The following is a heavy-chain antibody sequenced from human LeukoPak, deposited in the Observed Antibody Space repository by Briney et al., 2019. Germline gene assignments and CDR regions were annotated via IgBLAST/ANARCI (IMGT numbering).Heavy chain of an antibody. CDR2: IHTSGST. CDR1: GGSFSSGSYY. V-gene: IGHV4-61*02. CDR3: ARGLRITMIVVVIRSDWFDP. Sequence: TLSLTCTVSGGSFSSGSYYWNWIRQPAGKGLECIGRIHTSGSTNYNPSLRSRVTISADTSKNQFSLNLTSVTAADTAVYYCARGLRITMIVVVIRSDWFDPWGQGTLVTVSS. J-gene: IGHJ5*02. D-gene: IGHD3-22*01.